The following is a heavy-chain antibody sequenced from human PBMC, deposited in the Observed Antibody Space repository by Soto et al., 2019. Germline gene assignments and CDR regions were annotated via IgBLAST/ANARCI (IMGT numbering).Heavy chain of an antibody. CDR3: AGYCSSTSCYTLGGMDV. D-gene: IGHD2-2*02. CDR2: ISSSSSYT. Sequence: KPGGSLRLSCAASGFTFSDYYMSWIRQAPGKGLEWVSYISSSSSYTNYADSVKGRFTISRDNAKNSLYLQMNSLRAEDTAVYYCAGYCSSTSCYTLGGMDVWGQGTTVTVSS. CDR1: GFTFSDYY. J-gene: IGHJ6*02. V-gene: IGHV3-11*06.